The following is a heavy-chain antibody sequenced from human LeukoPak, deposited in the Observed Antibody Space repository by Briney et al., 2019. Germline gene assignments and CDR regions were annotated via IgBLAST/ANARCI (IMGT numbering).Heavy chain of an antibody. V-gene: IGHV3-33*01. CDR1: GFTFSSYG. J-gene: IGHJ4*02. CDR3: ARDQGVCYFVY. CDR2: IWYDGSNK. Sequence: GRSLRLSCAASGFTFSSYGMHWVRQAPGKGLEWVAVIWYDGSNKYYADSVKGRFTISRDNSKNTLYLQMNSLRAEDTVVYYCARDQGVCYFVYWGQGTLVPVSS. D-gene: IGHD3-16*01.